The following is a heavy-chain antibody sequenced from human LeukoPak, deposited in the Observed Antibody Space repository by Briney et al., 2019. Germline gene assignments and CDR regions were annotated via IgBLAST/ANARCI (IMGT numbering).Heavy chain of an antibody. CDR3: ARDPYYDSSGYYNRFDY. CDR1: GFTFSDYY. CDR2: ISSSGSTI. J-gene: IGHJ4*02. D-gene: IGHD3-22*01. Sequence: PGGSLRLSCAASGFTFSDYYMSWIRQAPGKGLEWVSYISSSGSTIYYADSVKGRFTISRDNAKNSLYLQMNSLRAEDTAVYYCARDPYYDSSGYYNRFDYWGQGTLVTVSS. V-gene: IGHV3-11*01.